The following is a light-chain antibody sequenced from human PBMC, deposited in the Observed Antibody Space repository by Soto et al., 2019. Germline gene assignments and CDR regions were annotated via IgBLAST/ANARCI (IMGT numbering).Light chain of an antibody. CDR1: QSISGY. CDR3: RQSYTVPYT. V-gene: IGKV1-39*01. CDR2: AAS. Sequence: DIQMTQSPSSLSASVGDRVTITCRASQSISGYLSLYYQRPGKAPKLLISAASTLQSGVPSRFSGSGSVTDFTLTISSLQPEDSATYYCRQSYTVPYTFGQGTKLEVK. J-gene: IGKJ2*01.